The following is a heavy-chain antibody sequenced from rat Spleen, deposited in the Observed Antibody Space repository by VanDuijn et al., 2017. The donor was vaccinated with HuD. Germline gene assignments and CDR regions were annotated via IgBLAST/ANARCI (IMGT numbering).Heavy chain of an antibody. Sequence: EVKLLESGGGLVQPGGSMRLSCAASGFTFTDFYMNWIRQPAGKAPEWLGFIRNKANGYTTEYNPSVKGRFTISRDNTQNMLYLQMNTLRAEDTANYYCARITMGIMAFDYWGQGVMVTVSS. J-gene: IGHJ2*01. CDR1: GFTFTDFY. D-gene: IGHD1-9*01. CDR2: IRNKANGYTT. CDR3: ARITMGIMAFDY. V-gene: IGHV7-7*01.